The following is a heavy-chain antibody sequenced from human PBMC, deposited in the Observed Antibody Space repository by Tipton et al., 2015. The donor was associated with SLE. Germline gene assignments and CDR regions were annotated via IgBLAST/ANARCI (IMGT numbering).Heavy chain of an antibody. V-gene: IGHV4-59*11. CDR1: GGSISSHY. D-gene: IGHD6-6*01. CDR2: IYYSGST. J-gene: IGHJ5*02. CDR3: ARGGPSSKWLDP. Sequence: TLSLTCTVSGGSISSHYWSWIRQPPGKGLEWIGDIYYSGSTNYNPSLKSRVTISVDTSKNQFSLKLNSVTAADTAVYYCARGGPSSKWLDPWGRGTQVTVSS.